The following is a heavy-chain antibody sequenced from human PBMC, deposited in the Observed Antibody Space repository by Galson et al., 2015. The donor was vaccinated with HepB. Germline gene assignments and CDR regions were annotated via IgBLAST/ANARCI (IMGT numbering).Heavy chain of an antibody. D-gene: IGHD3-3*01. J-gene: IGHJ4*02. V-gene: IGHV3-74*01. CDR2: INSDGSST. Sequence: SLRLSCAASGFTFSSYWMHWVRHAPGKGLVWVSRINSDGSSTSYADSVKGRFTISRDNAKNTLYLQMNSLRAEDTAVYYCARDPFGGYYDFWSGYYLEGYFDYWGQGTLVTVSS. CDR3: ARDPFGGYYDFWSGYYLEGYFDY. CDR1: GFTFSSYW.